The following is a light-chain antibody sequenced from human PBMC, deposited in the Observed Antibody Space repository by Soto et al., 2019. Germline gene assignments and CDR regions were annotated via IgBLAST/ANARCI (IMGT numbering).Light chain of an antibody. J-gene: IGLJ1*01. CDR1: SSDVGGYKY. V-gene: IGLV2-11*01. CDR2: DVS. CDR3: CSYAGSYTYV. Sequence: QSVLTQPRSVSGSPGQSVTISCTGTSSDVGGYKYVSWYQQHPGKAPKLMIYDVSKRPSGVPDRFSGSKSGNTASLTISGLHAEDEADYYCCSYAGSYTYVVGTGTKVT.